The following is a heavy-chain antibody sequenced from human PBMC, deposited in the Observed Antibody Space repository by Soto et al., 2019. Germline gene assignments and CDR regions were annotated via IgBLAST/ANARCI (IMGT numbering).Heavy chain of an antibody. V-gene: IGHV1-2*02. CDR3: ARESVVTGTHHFDS. D-gene: IGHD1-7*01. CDR2: INSNTGGT. Sequence: ASVKVSCKASGYTFKDYYMHWVRQAPGQGLEWMGWINSNTGGTNYAQKFQGRVTMTRDTSISTAYMELSRLRPDDTAVYYCARESVVTGTHHFDSWGQGTMVTVSS. CDR1: GYTFKDYY. J-gene: IGHJ4*02.